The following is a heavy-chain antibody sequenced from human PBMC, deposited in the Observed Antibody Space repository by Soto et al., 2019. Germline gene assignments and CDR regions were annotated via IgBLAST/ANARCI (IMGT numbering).Heavy chain of an antibody. Sequence: QVQLVQSGAEVKKPGASVKVSCKASGYTFTGYYMHWVRQAPGQGLEWMGWINPNSGGTNYAQKFQGRVTMTRDTSISTAYMELSRLRSDDTAVYYCARVEGVTTLMGWYYYGMDVWGQGTTVTVSS. D-gene: IGHD4-4*01. CDR3: ARVEGVTTLMGWYYYGMDV. J-gene: IGHJ6*02. CDR2: INPNSGGT. CDR1: GYTFTGYY. V-gene: IGHV1-2*02.